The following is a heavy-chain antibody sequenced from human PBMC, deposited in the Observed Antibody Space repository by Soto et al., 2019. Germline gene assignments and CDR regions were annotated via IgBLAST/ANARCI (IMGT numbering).Heavy chain of an antibody. CDR2: IWYDGSNK. V-gene: IGHV3-33*01. D-gene: IGHD6-6*01. CDR1: GFTFSSYG. Sequence: GGSLRLSCAASGFTFSSYGMHWVRQAPGKGLEWVAVIWYDGSNKYYADSVKGRFTISRDNSKNTLYLQMNSLRAEDTAVYYCARDGRQLDDLYYYYGMDVWGQGTPVTLAS. J-gene: IGHJ6*01. CDR3: ARDGRQLDDLYYYYGMDV.